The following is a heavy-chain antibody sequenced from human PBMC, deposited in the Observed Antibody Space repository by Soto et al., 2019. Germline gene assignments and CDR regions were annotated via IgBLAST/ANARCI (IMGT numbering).Heavy chain of an antibody. CDR2: IWNDGSKK. J-gene: IGHJ4*02. V-gene: IGHV3-33*01. Sequence: QVLLVETGGGVVQPGRSLRLSCAASGFTFRTFGMHWVRQAPGKGLEWVSVIWNDGSKKFYADSVKGRFTISRDNSNNTLYLQMDSLRPEDTAVYYCVTGNHNFFDYWGQGTLVTVSS. CDR3: VTGNHNFFDY. D-gene: IGHD1-1*01. CDR1: GFTFRTFG.